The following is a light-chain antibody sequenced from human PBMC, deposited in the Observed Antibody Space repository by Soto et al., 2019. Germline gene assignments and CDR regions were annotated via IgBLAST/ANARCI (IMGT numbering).Light chain of an antibody. Sequence: QSALTQPASVSGSPGQSITISCNGTSSDIGVYNYVSWYQHHPGKAPKLMIYEVSNRPSGVSNRFSGSKSGNTASLTISGLQTEDEADYYWNSHTSTTTLIFGGGTKLTVL. V-gene: IGLV2-14*01. CDR2: EVS. J-gene: IGLJ2*01. CDR3: NSHTSTTTLI. CDR1: SSDIGVYNY.